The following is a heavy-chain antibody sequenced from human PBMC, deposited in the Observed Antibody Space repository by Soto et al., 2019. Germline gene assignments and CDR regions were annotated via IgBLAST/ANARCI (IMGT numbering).Heavy chain of an antibody. V-gene: IGHV3-23*01. CDR3: AKDVRPPMAMGDCPEGGAFDI. CDR2: ISGSGGST. D-gene: IGHD2-21*02. Sequence: EVQLLESGGGLVQPGGSLRLSCAASGFTFSSYAMSWVRQAPGKGLESVSAISGSGGSTYYADSLKGRFTISRDNSKNTLYLQMNSLRAGDTAVYYCAKDVRPPMAMGDCPEGGAFDIWGQGTMVTVSS. J-gene: IGHJ3*02. CDR1: GFTFSSYA.